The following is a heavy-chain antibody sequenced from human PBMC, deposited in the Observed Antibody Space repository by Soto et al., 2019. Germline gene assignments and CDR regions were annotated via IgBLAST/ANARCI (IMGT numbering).Heavy chain of an antibody. V-gene: IGHV3-48*01. CDR3: AREEYCSADSCRYWYFDL. Sequence: PGGSLRLSCAASGFTFSSYAMSWVRQAPGKGLEWVSSISSSSGSTYYADSVKGRFTISRDNAKNTLYLQMNSLRAEDTAVYYCAREEYCSADSCRYWYFDLWGRGTLVTVSS. CDR1: GFTFSSYA. CDR2: ISSSSGST. J-gene: IGHJ2*01. D-gene: IGHD2-15*01.